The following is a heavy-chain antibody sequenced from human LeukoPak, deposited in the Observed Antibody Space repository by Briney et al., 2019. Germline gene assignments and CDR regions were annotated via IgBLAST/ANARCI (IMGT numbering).Heavy chain of an antibody. CDR1: GGSISSSSYY. Sequence: SETLSLTCTVSGGSISSSSYYWGWIRQPPGKGLEWIGSIYYSGSTYYNPSLKSRVTISVDTSKNQFSLKPSSVTAADTAVYYCARLVGSGSSDYWGQGTLVTVSS. CDR3: ARLVGSGSSDY. CDR2: IYYSGST. V-gene: IGHV4-39*01. J-gene: IGHJ4*02. D-gene: IGHD3-10*01.